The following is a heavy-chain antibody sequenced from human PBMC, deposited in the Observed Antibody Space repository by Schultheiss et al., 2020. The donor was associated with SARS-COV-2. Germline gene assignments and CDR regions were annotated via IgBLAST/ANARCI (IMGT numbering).Heavy chain of an antibody. Sequence: SETLSLTCAVYGGSFSGYYWSWIRQPPGKGLEWIGEINHSGSTNYNPSLKSRVTISVDTSKNQFSLKLSSVTAADTAVYYCARHLVGATRGNWFDPWGQGTLVTVSS. CDR2: INHSGST. V-gene: IGHV4-34*01. CDR3: ARHLVGATRGNWFDP. CDR1: GGSFSGYY. D-gene: IGHD1-26*01. J-gene: IGHJ5*02.